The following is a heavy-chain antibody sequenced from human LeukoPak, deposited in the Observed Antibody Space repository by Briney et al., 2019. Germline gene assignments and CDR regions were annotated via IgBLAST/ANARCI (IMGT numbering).Heavy chain of an antibody. J-gene: IGHJ6*03. V-gene: IGHV4-4*07. CDR1: GGSISSYY. D-gene: IGHD3-10*01. CDR3: ARGIMVRGVIADYYYYMDV. CDR2: IYTSGST. Sequence: PSETLSLTCTVSGGSISSYYWSWIRQPAGKGLEWIGRIYTSGSTNYNPSLKSRVTMSVDTSKTQFSLKLSSVTAADTAVYYCARGIMVRGVIADYYYYMDVWGKGTTVTVSS.